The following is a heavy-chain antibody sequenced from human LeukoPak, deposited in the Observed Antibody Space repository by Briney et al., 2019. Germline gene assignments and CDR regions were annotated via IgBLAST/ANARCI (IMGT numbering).Heavy chain of an antibody. V-gene: IGHV4-30-4*02. D-gene: IGHD6-13*01. CDR2: IYYSGST. J-gene: IGHJ4*02. Sequence: SETLSLTCTVSGGSISSGDYYWSWIRQPPGKGLEWIGYIYYSGSTYYNPSLKSRVTISVDTSKNQFSLKLSSVTAADTAVYYCARGPWIAAAGTYFDYWGQGTLVTVSS. CDR1: GGSISSGDYY. CDR3: ARGPWIAAAGTYFDY.